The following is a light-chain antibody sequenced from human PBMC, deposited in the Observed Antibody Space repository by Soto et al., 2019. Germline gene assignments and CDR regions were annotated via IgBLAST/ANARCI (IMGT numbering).Light chain of an antibody. CDR3: QAWDSSTAVV. J-gene: IGLJ2*01. CDR2: QDS. CDR1: KLGDKY. Sequence: SYELTQPPSVSVSPGQTASITCSGDKLGDKYACWYQQKPGQSPVLVIYQDSTRPSGIPERFSGSNSGNTATRTISGTQAMDEADYYCQAWDSSTAVVFGGGTKLTVL. V-gene: IGLV3-1*01.